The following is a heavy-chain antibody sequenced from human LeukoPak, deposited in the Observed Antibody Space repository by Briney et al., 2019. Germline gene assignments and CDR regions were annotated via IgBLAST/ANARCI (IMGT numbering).Heavy chain of an antibody. V-gene: IGHV3-21*01. D-gene: IGHD1-14*01. CDR3: ARLMTGGNFDPFDY. J-gene: IGHJ4*02. CDR1: GFTLSSCT. CDR2: MNSASSYI. Sequence: KTGGSLRLSCVVSGFTLSSCTMHWVRQAPGKGLEWVSSMNSASSYIHYADSVKGRFTISRDNAENSLYLQMNSLRAEDTAVYYCARLMTGGNFDPFDYWGQGTLVTVSS.